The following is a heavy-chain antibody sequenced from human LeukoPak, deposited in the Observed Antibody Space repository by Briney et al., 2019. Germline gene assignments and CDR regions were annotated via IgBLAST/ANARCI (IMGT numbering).Heavy chain of an antibody. V-gene: IGHV4-38-2*02. D-gene: IGHD2-2*01. CDR2: IYHSGST. J-gene: IGHJ5*02. Sequence: SETLSLTCTVSGYSISSGYYWGWIRQPPGKGLEWIGSIYHSGSTYYNPSLKSRVTISVDTSKNQFSLKLSSVTAADTAVYYCARDLKLPAAIFSNWFDPWGQGTLVTVSS. CDR1: GYSISSGYY. CDR3: ARDLKLPAAIFSNWFDP.